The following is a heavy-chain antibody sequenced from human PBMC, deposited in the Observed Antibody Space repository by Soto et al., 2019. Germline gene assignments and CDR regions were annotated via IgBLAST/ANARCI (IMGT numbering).Heavy chain of an antibody. Sequence: SETLSLTCTVSGRSISSGGYYWSWIRQHPGKGLEWIGYIYYSGSTYYNPSLKSRVTISVDTSKSQFSLKLSSVTAADTAVYYCARDFTDSSGPTLGMGVWGQGTKVTVS. CDR3: ARDFTDSSGPTLGMGV. J-gene: IGHJ6*02. CDR1: GRSISSGGYY. V-gene: IGHV4-31*03. CDR2: IYYSGST. D-gene: IGHD6-19*01.